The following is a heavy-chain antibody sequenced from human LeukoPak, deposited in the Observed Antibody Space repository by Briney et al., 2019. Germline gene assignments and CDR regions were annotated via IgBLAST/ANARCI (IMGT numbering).Heavy chain of an antibody. CDR2: IYYDGST. CDR1: GGSISSYY. D-gene: IGHD5-12*01. CDR3: ARGQGGYEPFDY. Sequence: SETLSLTCTVSGGSISSYYWSWIRQSPGKGLEWIGYIYYDGSTNYNPSLKSRVTISVDTSKNQFSLKLSSVTAADTAVYYCARGQGGYEPFDYWGQGTLVTVSS. J-gene: IGHJ4*02. V-gene: IGHV4-59*01.